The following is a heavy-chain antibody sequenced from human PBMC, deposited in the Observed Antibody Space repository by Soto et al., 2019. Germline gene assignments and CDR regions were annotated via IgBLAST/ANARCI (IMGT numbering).Heavy chain of an antibody. CDR2: ISGSGGST. D-gene: IGHD2-15*01. CDR1: GFTFSSYA. Sequence: GGSLRLSCAASGFTFSSYAMSWVRQAPGKGLEWVSAISGSGGSTYYADSVKGRFTISRDNSKNTLYLQMNSLRAEDTAVYYCANLRYCNGGSCYSEAYDIWGQGTMVTVSS. CDR3: ANLRYCNGGSCYSEAYDI. J-gene: IGHJ3*02. V-gene: IGHV3-23*01.